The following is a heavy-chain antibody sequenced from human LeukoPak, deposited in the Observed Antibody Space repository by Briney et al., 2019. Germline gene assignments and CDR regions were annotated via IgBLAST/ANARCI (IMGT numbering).Heavy chain of an antibody. CDR1: GFTFSSYR. Sequence: GGSLRLSCAASGFTFSSYRMNWVRQAPGKGLEWVSYISSSSSTIYYADSVKGRFTISRDSAKNSLYLQMNNLRPEDTALYYCAKGTYGSGSYPPSAWGQGTLVTVSS. CDR3: AKGTYGSGSYPPSA. J-gene: IGHJ4*02. V-gene: IGHV3-48*04. D-gene: IGHD3-10*01. CDR2: ISSSSSTI.